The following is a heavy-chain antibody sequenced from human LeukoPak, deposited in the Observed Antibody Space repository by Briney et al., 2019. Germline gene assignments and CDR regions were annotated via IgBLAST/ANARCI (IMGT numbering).Heavy chain of an antibody. J-gene: IGHJ4*02. V-gene: IGHV4-59*01. CDR1: GGSISSYY. CDR2: IYYSGST. D-gene: IGHD4-17*01. CDR3: ARGGGDELDY. Sequence: SETLSLTCTVSGGSISSYYWSWIRQPPGKGLEWIGYIYYSGSTNYNPSPKSRVTISVDTSKNRFSLKLSSVTAADTAVYYCARGGGDELDYWGQGTLVTVSS.